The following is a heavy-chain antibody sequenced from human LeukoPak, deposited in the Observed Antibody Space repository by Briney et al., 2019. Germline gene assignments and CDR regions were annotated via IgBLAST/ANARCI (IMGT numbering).Heavy chain of an antibody. D-gene: IGHD6-6*01. CDR3: ARRLSSSSSLYYMDV. J-gene: IGHJ6*03. CDR1: GFTFGAYA. V-gene: IGHV3-30-3*01. Sequence: GGSLRLSYAASGFTFGAYALHWVRRSPGKGLEWVGLILYDGSNEFYADSVKGRFTISRDNAKNSLYLQMNSLRAEDTAVYYCARRLSSSSSLYYMDVWGKGTTVTVSS. CDR2: ILYDGSNE.